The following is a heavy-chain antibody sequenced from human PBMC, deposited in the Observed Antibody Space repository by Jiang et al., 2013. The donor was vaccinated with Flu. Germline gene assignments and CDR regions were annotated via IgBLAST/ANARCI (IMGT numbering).Heavy chain of an antibody. CDR3: AKDTAMYGDLRGLDY. CDR2: ISGSGDKT. Sequence: VQLLESGGGLVQPGGSLRLSCAASGFTFSNYAMNWVRRAPGKGLEWVSAISGSGDKTFYADSVKGRFTISRDNSKNTLFLQMNSLRAEDTAVYYCAKDTAMYGDLRGLDYWGQGPWSPSPQ. J-gene: IGHJ4*02. D-gene: IGHD2-21*02. CDR1: GFTFSNYA. V-gene: IGHV3-23*01.